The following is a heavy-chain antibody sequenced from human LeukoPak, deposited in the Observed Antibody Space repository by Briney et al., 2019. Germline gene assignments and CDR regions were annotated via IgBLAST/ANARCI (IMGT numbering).Heavy chain of an antibody. J-gene: IGHJ4*02. Sequence: GGSLRLSCAASGFSFSTFSMSWVRQASGKGLEWVSTISDSGGFTDYADSVKGRFTISRDNSKTTLYLQMNSLRAEDTALYYCAKKLFTGMGYYLDSWGQGTLVTASS. CDR3: AKKLFTGMGYYLDS. CDR1: GFSFSTFS. CDR2: ISDSGGFT. D-gene: IGHD3-10*01. V-gene: IGHV3-23*01.